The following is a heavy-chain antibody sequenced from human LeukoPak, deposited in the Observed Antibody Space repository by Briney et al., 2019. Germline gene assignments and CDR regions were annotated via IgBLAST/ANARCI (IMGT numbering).Heavy chain of an antibody. Sequence: ASVKVSCTASGYTFTGYYMHWVRQAPGQGLEWMGWINPNSGGTNYAQKFQGRVTMTRDTSISTAYMELSRLRSDDTAVYYCARDYCSSTSCFDAFDIWGQGTMVTVSS. CDR3: ARDYCSSTSCFDAFDI. CDR1: GYTFTGYY. CDR2: INPNSGGT. V-gene: IGHV1-2*02. D-gene: IGHD2-2*01. J-gene: IGHJ3*02.